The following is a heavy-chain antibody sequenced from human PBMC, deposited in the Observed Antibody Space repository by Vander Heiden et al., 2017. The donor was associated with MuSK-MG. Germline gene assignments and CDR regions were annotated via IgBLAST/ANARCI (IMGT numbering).Heavy chain of an antibody. CDR2: ISSGSTYT. CDR1: GFTFSRYT. J-gene: IGHJ4*02. Sequence: EVQLVESGGDLVKPGGSLRLSCAASGFTFSRYTMNWVRQAPGKGLEWVSSISSGSTYTYYADSVKGRFTISRDDASNSVFLQVNSLRAEDTALYYCARGQEQWLQPFYLDFWGQGTLVTVSS. D-gene: IGHD6-19*01. V-gene: IGHV3-21*01. CDR3: ARGQEQWLQPFYLDF.